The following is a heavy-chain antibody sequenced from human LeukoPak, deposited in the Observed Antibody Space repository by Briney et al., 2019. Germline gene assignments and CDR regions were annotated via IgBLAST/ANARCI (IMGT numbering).Heavy chain of an antibody. V-gene: IGHV4-59*12. CDR2: IYYSGST. J-gene: IGHJ4*02. CDR3: AREDCSSTSCYTIGIWDY. D-gene: IGHD2-2*02. Sequence: SETLSLTCTVSGGSISSYYWSWIRQPPGKGLEWIGCIYYSGSTNYNPSLKSRVTISVDTSKNQFSLKLSSVTAADTAVYYCAREDCSSTSCYTIGIWDYWGQGTLVTVSS. CDR1: GGSISSYY.